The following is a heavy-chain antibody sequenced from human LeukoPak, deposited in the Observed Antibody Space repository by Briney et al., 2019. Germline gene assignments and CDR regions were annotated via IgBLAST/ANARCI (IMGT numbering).Heavy chain of an antibody. V-gene: IGHV4-39*01. CDR3: ARQRGYHYDSTTNRFSDL. Sequence: PSETLSLTCTVSGGSISSSSYYWGWIRQPPGKGLEWVGSIYYSGITYYNPSLKSRFTISVDTSKNQFSLKLNSVTAADTAVYYCARQRGYHYDSTTNRFSDLWGQGTRVTVSS. J-gene: IGHJ5*02. CDR2: IYYSGIT. D-gene: IGHD3-22*01. CDR1: GGSISSSSYY.